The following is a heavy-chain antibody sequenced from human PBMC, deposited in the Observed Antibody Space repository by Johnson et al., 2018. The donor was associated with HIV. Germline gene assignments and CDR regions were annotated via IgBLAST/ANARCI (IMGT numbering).Heavy chain of an antibody. CDR1: GFTFSSYG. Sequence: QMQLVESGGGLVQSGGSLRLSCGASGFTFSSYGMHWVRQAPGKGLEWVAFIRYDGSNKYFGDSVKGRFTISRDNSKNTLYLHMNSLRAEDTAVYYCARAGVVFSTASHDAFDIWGQGTMVTVSS. D-gene: IGHD2-21*01. J-gene: IGHJ3*02. CDR2: IRYDGSNK. V-gene: IGHV3-30*02. CDR3: ARAGVVFSTASHDAFDI.